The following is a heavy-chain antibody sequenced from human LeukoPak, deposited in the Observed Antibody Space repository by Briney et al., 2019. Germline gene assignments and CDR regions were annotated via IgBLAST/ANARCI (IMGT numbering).Heavy chain of an antibody. V-gene: IGHV7-4-1*02. CDR3: ARLKCSKTNCNEKSGDFFDY. CDR1: GYTFTSYA. Sequence: ASVKVSCKASGYTFTSYAMNWVRQAPGQGLEWMGWINTNTGNPTYAQGFTGRFVFSLDTSVSTAYLQISSLKAEDTAVYYCARLKCSKTNCNEKSGDFFDYWGQGTLVTVSS. CDR2: INTNTGNP. D-gene: IGHD2-2*01. J-gene: IGHJ4*02.